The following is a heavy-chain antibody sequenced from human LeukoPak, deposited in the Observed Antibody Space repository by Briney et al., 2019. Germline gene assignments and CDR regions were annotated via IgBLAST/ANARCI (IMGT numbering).Heavy chain of an antibody. CDR2: IYYSGST. CDR3: ARVGGYSYGADAFDI. D-gene: IGHD5-18*01. Sequence: SETLSLTCTVSGGSISSSSYYWSWIRQPPGKGLEWIGYIYYSGSTNYNPSLKSRVTISVDTSKNQFTLKLSSVTAADTAVYYCARVGGYSYGADAFDIWGQGTMVTVSS. CDR1: GGSISSSSYY. V-gene: IGHV4-61*05. J-gene: IGHJ3*02.